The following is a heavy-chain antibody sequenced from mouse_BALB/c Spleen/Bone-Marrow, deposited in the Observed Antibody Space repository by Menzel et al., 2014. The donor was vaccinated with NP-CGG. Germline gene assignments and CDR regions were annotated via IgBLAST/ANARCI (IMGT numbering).Heavy chain of an antibody. CDR2: IHPNSGNT. CDR3: ARRHRYAYSFGY. V-gene: IGHV1S130*01. CDR1: GYTFTNSW. J-gene: IGHJ2*01. Sequence: QVQLQQSGSVLVRPGASVKLSCKASGYTFTNSWTHWAKQRPGQGLEWIGEIHPNSGNTNYNEKFKGKATLTVDTSSSTACVNLSSLTSEDSAVYYCARRHRYAYSFGYWGQGTTLTVSS.